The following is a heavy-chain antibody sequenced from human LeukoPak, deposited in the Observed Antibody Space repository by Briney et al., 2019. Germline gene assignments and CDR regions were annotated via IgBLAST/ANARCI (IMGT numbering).Heavy chain of an antibody. Sequence: LSETLSLTCSVSGGSISSSTYYWGWIRQPPGKGLEWIGSIYYSGSTYYNPSLKSRVTISVDTSKNQFSLRLSSVTAADTAVYYCARRVGRWFGERAYYYNYMDVWGKGTTVTISS. J-gene: IGHJ6*03. CDR1: GGSISSSTYY. CDR2: IYYSGST. D-gene: IGHD3-10*01. V-gene: IGHV4-39*07. CDR3: ARRVGRWFGERAYYYNYMDV.